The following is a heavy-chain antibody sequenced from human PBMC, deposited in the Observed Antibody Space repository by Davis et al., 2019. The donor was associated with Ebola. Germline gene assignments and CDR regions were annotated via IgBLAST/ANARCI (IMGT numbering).Heavy chain of an antibody. Sequence: PSETLSLTCTVSGGSINDATYYWSWIRQPPGERPEWIGYIYYNGNTNYNPSLKSRVTISVDTSENRFSLKMSSVTAADAAVYYCASWGTTGKYYYYGMDVWGQGTTVTVSS. CDR3: ASWGTTGKYYYYGMDV. J-gene: IGHJ6*02. V-gene: IGHV4-61*01. CDR1: GGSINDATYY. CDR2: IYYNGNT. D-gene: IGHD1-1*01.